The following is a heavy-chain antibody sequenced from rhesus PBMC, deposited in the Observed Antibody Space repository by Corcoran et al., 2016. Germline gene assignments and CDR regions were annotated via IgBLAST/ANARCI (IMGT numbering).Heavy chain of an antibody. CDR1: GGSISDSYR. D-gene: IGHD3-3*01. J-gene: IGHJ6*01. Sequence: QVQLQESGPGVVKPSETLSLTCAVSGGSISDSYRWSWIRQPPGKGLEWIGYLYGSSPSTNYNPSLKRRVTSSKDTSKNQFSLKLSSVTAADTAVYYCAREVGYYNIWTGYYDSAYGLDSWGQGVVVTVSS. CDR2: LYGSSPST. CDR3: AREVGYYNIWTGYYDSAYGLDS. V-gene: IGHV4S10*01.